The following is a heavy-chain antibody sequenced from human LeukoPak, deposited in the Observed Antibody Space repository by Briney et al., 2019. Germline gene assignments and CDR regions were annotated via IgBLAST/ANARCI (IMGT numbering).Heavy chain of an antibody. CDR2: IKHDGSEK. Sequence: GGSLRLSCAASGFTFSSYWMSWVRQAPGPGLEWVANIKHDGSEKYYVDSVKGRFTISRDNAKNSLYLQRNSLRAEDTAVYYCARKPYRGVVAATPTAFDPWGQGTLVTVSS. CDR3: ARKPYRGVVAATPTAFDP. V-gene: IGHV3-7*01. CDR1: GFTFSSYW. J-gene: IGHJ5*02. D-gene: IGHD2-15*01.